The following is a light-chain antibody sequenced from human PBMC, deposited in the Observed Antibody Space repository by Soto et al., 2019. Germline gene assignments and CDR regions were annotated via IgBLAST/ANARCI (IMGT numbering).Light chain of an antibody. CDR2: TAS. V-gene: IGKV1-8*01. CDR3: QHYFSYPLT. Sequence: AIRMTQSPSSFSASTGDRVTITCRASQGIRSHLAWYQVKPGKALRLLIYTASYLESGVPSRFSGSGSGTDFTLTISSLQSEDFAVYYCQHYFSYPLTFGGGTKVEIK. CDR1: QGIRSH. J-gene: IGKJ4*01.